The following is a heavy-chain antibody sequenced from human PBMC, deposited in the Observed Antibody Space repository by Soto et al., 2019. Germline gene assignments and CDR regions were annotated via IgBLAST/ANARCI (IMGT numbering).Heavy chain of an antibody. CDR3: ARATGXRVKYYYDSSGYPGAFDI. J-gene: IGHJ3*02. CDR1: GYTFTGYY. Sequence: ASVKVSCKASGYTFTGYYMHWVRQAPGQGLEWMGWINPNSGGTNYAQKFQGWVTMTRDTSIGTAYMELSRLRSDDTAVYYCARATGXRVKYYYDSSGYPGAFDIWGQGTMVTVSS. CDR2: INPNSGGT. V-gene: IGHV1-2*04. D-gene: IGHD3-22*01.